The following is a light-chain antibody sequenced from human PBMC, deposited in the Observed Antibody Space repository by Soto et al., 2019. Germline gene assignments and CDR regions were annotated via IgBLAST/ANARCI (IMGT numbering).Light chain of an antibody. J-gene: IGKJ4*01. Sequence: DIQMTQSPSSLSASVGDRVTITCRASQSVSSYLNWYQHKPGKAPKLLIYAASSLQSGVPSRFSGSGSGTDFTLTISILQPEDFATYYWQQSYNTPPPFGGGTKVEIK. V-gene: IGKV1-39*01. CDR2: AAS. CDR1: QSVSSY. CDR3: QQSYNTPPP.